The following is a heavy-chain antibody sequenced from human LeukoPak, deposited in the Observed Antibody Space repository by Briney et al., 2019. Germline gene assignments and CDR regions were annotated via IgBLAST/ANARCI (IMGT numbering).Heavy chain of an antibody. V-gene: IGHV3-21*01. Sequence: GGSLRLSCAASGFTFSSYSMNWVRQAPGKGLEWVSSISSSSSYIYYADSVKGRFTISRDNAKNSLYLQMNSLRAEDTAVYYCARGHDSSGYYYVGFDYWGQGTLVTVSS. D-gene: IGHD3-22*01. CDR3: ARGHDSSGYYYVGFDY. CDR1: GFTFSSYS. J-gene: IGHJ4*02. CDR2: ISSSSSYI.